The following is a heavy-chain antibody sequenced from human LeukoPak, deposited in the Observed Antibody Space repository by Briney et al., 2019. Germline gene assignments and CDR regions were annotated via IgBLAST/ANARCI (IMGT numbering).Heavy chain of an antibody. CDR3: ARDSFYCGGDCYFDY. J-gene: IGHJ4*02. CDR2: IIPIFGIA. CDR1: GGTFISYA. V-gene: IGHV1-69*04. Sequence: SVKVSCKASGGTFISYAISWVRQAPGQGLEWMGRIIPIFGIANYAQKFQGRVTITADKSTSTAYMELSSLRSEDTAVYYCARDSFYCGGDCYFDYWGQGTLVTVSS. D-gene: IGHD2-21*02.